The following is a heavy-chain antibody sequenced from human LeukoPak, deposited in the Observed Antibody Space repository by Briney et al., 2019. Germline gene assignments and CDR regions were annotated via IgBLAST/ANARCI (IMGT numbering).Heavy chain of an antibody. D-gene: IGHD3-10*01. Sequence: SETLSLTCTVSGGSISSYYWSWIRQPPGKGLEWIGYINYSGSTNYNPSLKSRATISVDTSKNQFSLKLTSVTAADTAVYYCARLLYYYDSLMQGGYLALWGRGTLVTVSS. CDR2: INYSGST. CDR1: GGSISSYY. V-gene: IGHV4-59*01. J-gene: IGHJ2*01. CDR3: ARLLYYYDSLMQGGYLAL.